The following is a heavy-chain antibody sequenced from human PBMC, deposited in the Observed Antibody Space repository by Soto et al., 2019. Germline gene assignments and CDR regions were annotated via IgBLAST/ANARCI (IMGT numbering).Heavy chain of an antibody. Sequence: QVQLQQWGAGLLKPSETLSLTCAVYGGSFNGYFWTWIRQSPGTGLEWIGEVDHSGSTNYNPPLKPRVSISLDTSKTQFSLKMASVTAADTAVYYCARSGRADYRRYFDLWGRGTLVTVSS. CDR1: GGSFNGYF. J-gene: IGHJ2*01. CDR3: ARSGRADYRRYFDL. CDR2: VDHSGST. D-gene: IGHD3-16*02. V-gene: IGHV4-34*01.